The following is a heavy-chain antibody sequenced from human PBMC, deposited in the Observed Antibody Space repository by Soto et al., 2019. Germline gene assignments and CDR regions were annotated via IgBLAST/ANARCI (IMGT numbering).Heavy chain of an antibody. D-gene: IGHD3-22*01. Sequence: PGGSLRLSCAASGFTFSSYSMNWVRQAPGKGLEWVSYISSSSSTIYYADSVKGRFTISRDNAKNSLYLQMNSLRDEDTAGYYCAGDRGLGTMIDAFAIWGQGTMVTVSS. J-gene: IGHJ3*02. V-gene: IGHV3-48*02. CDR3: AGDRGLGTMIDAFAI. CDR2: ISSSSSTI. CDR1: GFTFSSYS.